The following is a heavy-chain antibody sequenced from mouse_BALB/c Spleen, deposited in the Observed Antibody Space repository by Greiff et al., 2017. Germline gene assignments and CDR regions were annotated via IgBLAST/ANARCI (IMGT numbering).Heavy chain of an antibody. CDR2: IRNKANGYTT. CDR3: ARGWLYFDY. CDR1: GFTFTDYY. J-gene: IGHJ2*01. Sequence: EVMLVESGGGLVQPGGSLRLSCATSGFTFTDYYMSWVRQPPGKALEWLGFIRNKANGYTTEYSASVKGRFTISRDNSQSILYLQMNTLRAEDSATYYCARGWLYFDYWGQGTTLTVSS. V-gene: IGHV7-3*02. D-gene: IGHD1-1*02.